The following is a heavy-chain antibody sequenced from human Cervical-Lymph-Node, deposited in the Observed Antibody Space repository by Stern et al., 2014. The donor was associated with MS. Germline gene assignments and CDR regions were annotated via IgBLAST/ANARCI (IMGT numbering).Heavy chain of an antibody. V-gene: IGHV4-59*01. CDR1: GGSISSYY. D-gene: IGHD3-3*01. CDR2: IYYSGST. CDR3: ARGDDFWSGPGGWFDP. J-gene: IGHJ5*02. Sequence: QDQLVQSGPGLVKPSETLSLTCTVSGGSISSYYWSWIRQPPGKGLEWIGYIYYSGSTNYNPSLKSRVTISVDTSKNQFSLKLSSVTAADTAVYYCARGDDFWSGPGGWFDPWGQGTLVTVSS.